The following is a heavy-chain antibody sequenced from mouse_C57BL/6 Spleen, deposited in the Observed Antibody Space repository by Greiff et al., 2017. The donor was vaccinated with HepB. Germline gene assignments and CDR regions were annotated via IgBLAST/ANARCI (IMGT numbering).Heavy chain of an antibody. CDR1: GYSITSGYY. D-gene: IGHD2-2*01. Sequence: ESGPGLVKPSQSLSLTCSVTGYSITSGYYWNWIRQFPGNKLEWMGYISYDGSNNYNPSLKNRISITRDTSKNQFFLKLNAVTTEDTATYYGAREGGYPYAMDYWGQGTSVTVSS. CDR3: AREGGYPYAMDY. CDR2: ISYDGSN. V-gene: IGHV3-6*01. J-gene: IGHJ4*01.